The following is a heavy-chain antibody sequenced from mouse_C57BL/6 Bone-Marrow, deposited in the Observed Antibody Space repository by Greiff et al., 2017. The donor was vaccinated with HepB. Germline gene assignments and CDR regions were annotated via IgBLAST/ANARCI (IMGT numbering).Heavy chain of an antibody. CDR2: ISNGGGST. CDR1: GFTFSDYY. V-gene: IGHV5-12*01. CDR3: ARQGLTYFEV. J-gene: IGHJ1*03. Sequence: EVMLVESGGGLVQPGGSLKLSCAASGFTFSDYYMYWVRQTPEKRLEWVAYISNGGGSTYYPDTVKGRFTISRDNAKYTLYLQMSRLKSEDTAMYYCARQGLTYFEVWGTGTTVTVAS.